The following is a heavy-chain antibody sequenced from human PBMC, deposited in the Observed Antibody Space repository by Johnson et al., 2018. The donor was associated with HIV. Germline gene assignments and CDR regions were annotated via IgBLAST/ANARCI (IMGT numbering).Heavy chain of an antibody. CDR3: ARSRDCSGGSCPDAFDI. D-gene: IGHD2-15*01. J-gene: IGHJ3*02. CDR1: GFTFSDYW. Sequence: VQLVESGGGLVQPGGSLRLSCVVSGFTFSDYWMTWVRQAPGKGLEWVANIKQDGSDKYYVHSVKGRFSISRDNAKNSLYLQMNSLRAEDTAVYYCARSRDCSGGSCPDAFDIWGQGTMVTVSS. CDR2: IKQDGSDK. V-gene: IGHV3-7*02.